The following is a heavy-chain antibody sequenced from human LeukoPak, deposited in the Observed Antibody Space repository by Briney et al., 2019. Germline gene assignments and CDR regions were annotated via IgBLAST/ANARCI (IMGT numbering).Heavy chain of an antibody. J-gene: IGHJ4*02. CDR2: INPHGSER. D-gene: IGHD1-26*01. Sequence: GGSLRLSCAASGFSFREYWMTWGRQAPGKRPEWVANINPHGSERYYVDSVRGRFTISRDNAKNSLYLQMNSLRPEDTAVYYCTRARYSDYWGQGTLVTVSS. CDR3: TRARYSDY. CDR1: GFSFREYW. V-gene: IGHV3-7*01.